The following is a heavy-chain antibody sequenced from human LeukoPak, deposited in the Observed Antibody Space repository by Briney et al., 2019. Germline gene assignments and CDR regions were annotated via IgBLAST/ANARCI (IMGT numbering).Heavy chain of an antibody. J-gene: IGHJ5*02. Sequence: PSETLSLTCTVSGGSISSGGYYWTWVRQPAGKGLEWIGRIYSSGSTSYNPSLKSRVTISVDTSKNQFSLELNSVTASDTAVYYCARGGRGFDPWGQGTLVTVSS. CDR3: ARGGRGFDP. V-gene: IGHV4-61*02. CDR2: IYSSGST. CDR1: GGSISSGGYY.